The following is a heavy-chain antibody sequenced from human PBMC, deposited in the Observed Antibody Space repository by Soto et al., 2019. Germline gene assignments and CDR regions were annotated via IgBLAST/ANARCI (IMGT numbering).Heavy chain of an antibody. CDR1: GFTISDYY. V-gene: IGHV3-11*01. CDR3: ARDQEGSGSHWLGYYYYGMDV. J-gene: IGHJ6*02. D-gene: IGHD3-10*01. CDR2: ISSVGTTT. Sequence: PGGSLRLSCAASGFTISDYYMSWIRQAPGKGLEWVSYISSVGTTTYYADSVKGRFSISMDNAKNSLYPQMNSLRAEDTAVYYCARDQEGSGSHWLGYYYYGMDVWGQGTTVTVSS.